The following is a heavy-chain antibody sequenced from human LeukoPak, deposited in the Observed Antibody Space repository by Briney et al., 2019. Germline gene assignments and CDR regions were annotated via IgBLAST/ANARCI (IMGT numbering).Heavy chain of an antibody. Sequence: SVKVSCKASGGTFSSYAISWVRQAPGQGLEWMGGIIPIFGTANYAQKFQGRVTITADKSTSTAYMELSSLRSDDTAVYYCARVRGIAAAGTVGPVDYWGQGTLVTVSS. CDR2: IIPIFGTA. V-gene: IGHV1-69*06. CDR3: ARVRGIAAAGTVGPVDY. CDR1: GGTFSSYA. J-gene: IGHJ4*02. D-gene: IGHD6-13*01.